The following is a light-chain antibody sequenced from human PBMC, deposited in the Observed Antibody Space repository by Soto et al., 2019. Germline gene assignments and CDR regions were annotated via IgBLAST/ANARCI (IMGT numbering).Light chain of an antibody. CDR1: QSVSSR. CDR2: GAS. V-gene: IGKV3-20*01. J-gene: IGKJ1*01. Sequence: EIVLTQSPGTLSLSPGERATLSCRASQSVSSRLAWYQQKPGQAPRLLISGASSRATGIPDRFSGSGSATDFTLTISRLEPEDFALYYCQQYGSSPRTFGQGTKVEIK. CDR3: QQYGSSPRT.